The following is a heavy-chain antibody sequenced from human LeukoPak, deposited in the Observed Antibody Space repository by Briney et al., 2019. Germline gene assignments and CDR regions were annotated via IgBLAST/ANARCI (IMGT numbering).Heavy chain of an antibody. CDR3: ARYMVLGYCSSTSCYRVFDC. D-gene: IGHD2-2*01. Sequence: GESLKISCKGSGYSFTSYWIGWVRQMPGKGLEWRGIIDPGDSDTRFSPSFQAEVTISADNPISTTYLQWSSLKASDTAMYYCARYMVLGYCSSTSCYRVFDCWGQGTLVTVSS. CDR1: GYSFTSYW. J-gene: IGHJ4*02. CDR2: IDPGDSDT. V-gene: IGHV5-51*04.